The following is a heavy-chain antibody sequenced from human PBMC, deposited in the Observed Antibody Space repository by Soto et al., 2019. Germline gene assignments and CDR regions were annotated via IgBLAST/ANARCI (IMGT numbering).Heavy chain of an antibody. V-gene: IGHV3-33*01. D-gene: IGHD3-16*01. J-gene: IGHJ4*02. CDR1: GFTFSSYV. CDR2: IWYDGSNK. Sequence: GGSLRLSCAASGFTFSSYVMHWVRQAPGKGLEWVAVIWYDGSNKYYADSVKGRFTISRDNSKNTMYLQMNSLRAEDTAVYYCARAGGGSSFDYWGQGTLVTVPQ. CDR3: ARAGGGSSFDY.